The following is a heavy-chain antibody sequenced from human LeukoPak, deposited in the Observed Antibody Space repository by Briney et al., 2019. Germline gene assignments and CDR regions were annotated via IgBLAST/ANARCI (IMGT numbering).Heavy chain of an antibody. V-gene: IGHV4-34*01. CDR1: GGSFSGYY. J-gene: IGHJ5*02. Sequence: SSETLSLACAVYGGSFSGYYWSWIRQPPGKGLEWIGEINHSGSTNYNPSLKSRVTISVDTSKNQFSLKLSSVTAADTAVYYCARGPRRRMYSSSYWFDPWGQGTLVTVSS. CDR3: ARGPRRRMYSSSYWFDP. CDR2: INHSGST. D-gene: IGHD6-13*01.